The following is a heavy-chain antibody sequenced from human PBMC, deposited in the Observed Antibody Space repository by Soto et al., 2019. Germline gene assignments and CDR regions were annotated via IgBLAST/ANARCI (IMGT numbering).Heavy chain of an antibody. CDR2: ISVYNGNT. CDR1: GYTFTSYG. J-gene: IGHJ4*02. D-gene: IGHD2-15*01. CDR3: ARDRGSNCPWGCPDY. V-gene: IGHV1-18*01. Sequence: QVQLVQSGAEVKKPGASVKVSCKASGYTFTSYGINWVRQAPGQGLEWMGWISVYNGNTNYAQKIQGRVTMTTDTSXXTAYMELRSLRSDDTAVYYCARDRGSNCPWGCPDYWGQGTLVTVSS.